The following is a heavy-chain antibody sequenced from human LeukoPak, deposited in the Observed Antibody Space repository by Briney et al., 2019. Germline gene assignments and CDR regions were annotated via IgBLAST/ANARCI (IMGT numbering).Heavy chain of an antibody. CDR1: GFTFSTYA. D-gene: IGHD1-26*01. V-gene: IGHV3-23*01. CDR2: VSSSGGST. J-gene: IGHJ6*02. Sequence: PGESLRLSCAASGFTFSTYAINWVRQAPGKGLEWVSAVSSSGGSTYYADSVKGRFTISRDNSKNTLYLQMNSLRAEDTAVYYCAKSPAYTGSHYGLDVWGQGTTVTVSS. CDR3: AKSPAYTGSHYGLDV.